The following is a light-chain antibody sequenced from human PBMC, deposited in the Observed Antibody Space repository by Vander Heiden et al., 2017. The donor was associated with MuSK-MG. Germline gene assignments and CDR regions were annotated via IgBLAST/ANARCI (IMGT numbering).Light chain of an antibody. CDR1: LLRTFP. CDR3: NSRDISCYQVV. V-gene: IGLV3-19*01. Sequence: SSELTQDPAVSVALGQTVTNPCPGDLLRTFPTSWYQQKPGQAPVLVFYDNDNRPSEIPDRFSASKSGNTASLTITGTRAEDEADYYCNSRDISCYQVVFGGGTKLTVL. CDR2: DND. J-gene: IGLJ2*01.